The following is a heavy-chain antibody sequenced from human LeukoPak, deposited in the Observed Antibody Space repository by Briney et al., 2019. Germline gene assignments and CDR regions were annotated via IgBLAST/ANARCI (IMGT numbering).Heavy chain of an antibody. D-gene: IGHD6-25*01. Sequence: GGSLRLSCAASGFTVRRNYMSWVRKAPGEGLVGVSVIYIGGSTYYADSVKGRFTISRDISKNTLYLQMNSLRAEDTAMYYCARVAATATGAYDIWGRGPMVTVPS. CDR3: ARVAATATGAYDI. CDR2: IYIGGST. J-gene: IGHJ3*02. V-gene: IGHV3-53*01. CDR1: GFTVRRNY.